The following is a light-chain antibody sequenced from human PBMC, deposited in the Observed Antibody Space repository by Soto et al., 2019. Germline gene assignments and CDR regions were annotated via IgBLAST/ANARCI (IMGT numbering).Light chain of an antibody. CDR1: QSISSW. CDR3: QQYNSYPIT. J-gene: IGKJ5*01. Sequence: DIQMTQSPSTLSASVGDRVTITCRASQSISSWLAWYQQKPGKAPKLLIYKASSLESGVPSTFSGSGSGTEFTLTISGLQPDDFATYYCQQYNSYPITFGQGTRLEIK. V-gene: IGKV1-5*03. CDR2: KAS.